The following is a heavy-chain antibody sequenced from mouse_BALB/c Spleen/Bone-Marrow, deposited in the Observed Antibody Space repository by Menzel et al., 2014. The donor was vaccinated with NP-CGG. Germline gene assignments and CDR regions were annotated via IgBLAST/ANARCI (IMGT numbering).Heavy chain of an antibody. J-gene: IGHJ4*01. CDR3: ARSGKVRNAMDY. Sequence: QVQLQQSGAKLVRPGVSVKISCKGSGYTFTDLAIHWVKRSHAKSLEWIGVISGYYGDAIYNQKFKGKATMTVDKSSSTAYMELARLTSEDSAIYYCARSGKVRNAMDYWGQGTSVTVSS. CDR1: GYTFTDLA. CDR2: ISGYYGDA. V-gene: IGHV1S137*01. D-gene: IGHD2-14*01.